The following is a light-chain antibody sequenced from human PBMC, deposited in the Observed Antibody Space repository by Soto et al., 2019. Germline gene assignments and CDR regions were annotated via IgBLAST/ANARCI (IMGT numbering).Light chain of an antibody. Sequence: VMTQTPLSSPVTLGQPASISCRSTQSLEHRDGNTYLRWLQQRPGQPPRLLIYKISNRFSGVXAXSSGSGAGTHFTLNISRVEVEDVGVYYCMQATQFPYTFGQGTKLEIK. CDR2: KIS. CDR3: MQATQFPYT. J-gene: IGKJ2*01. V-gene: IGKV2-24*01. CDR1: QSLEHRDGNTY.